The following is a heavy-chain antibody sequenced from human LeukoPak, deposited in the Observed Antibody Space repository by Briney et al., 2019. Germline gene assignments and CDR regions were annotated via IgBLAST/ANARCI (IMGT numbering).Heavy chain of an antibody. CDR3: ASIQLWLLNYYYYGMDV. CDR2: IIPILGIA. CDR1: GGTFSSYA. J-gene: IGHJ6*02. D-gene: IGHD5-18*01. Sequence: AVKVSCKASGGTFSSYAIRWVRQAAGQGLEWVGRIIPILGIANYAQKFQGRVTITADKSTRTAYMELSSLRSEDTAVYYCASIQLWLLNYYYYGMDVWGQGTTVTVSS. V-gene: IGHV1-69*04.